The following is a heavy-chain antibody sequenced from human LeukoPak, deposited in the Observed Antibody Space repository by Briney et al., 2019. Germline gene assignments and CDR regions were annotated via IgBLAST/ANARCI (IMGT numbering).Heavy chain of an antibody. V-gene: IGHV1-18*01. Sequence: WASVKVSCKASGYTFTSYGISWVRQAPGQGLEWMGWISAYNGNTNYAQKLQGRVTMTTDTSTSTAYMELRSLRPDDTAVYYCARVPPYSSGWYLGREHFDYWGQGTLVTVSS. D-gene: IGHD6-19*01. J-gene: IGHJ4*02. CDR2: ISAYNGNT. CDR1: GYTFTSYG. CDR3: ARVPPYSSGWYLGREHFDY.